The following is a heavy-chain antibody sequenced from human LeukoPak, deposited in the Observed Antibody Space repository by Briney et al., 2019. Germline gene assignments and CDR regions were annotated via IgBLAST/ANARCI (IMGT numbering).Heavy chain of an antibody. D-gene: IGHD2-2*01. CDR1: WFSLNTNGVG. Sequence: ESGPTLVKAPPTLTLTCTFSWFSLNTNGVGVGWIRQPPGKALEWLALIYWDADKRYSPSLKSRLTVTKDTSKNQVVLTMTNMDLVDTATYYCARVGCCSSTSCCNGAYYFDYWGQGTLVTVSS. J-gene: IGHJ4*02. CDR3: ARVGCCSSTSCCNGAYYFDY. CDR2: IYWDADK. V-gene: IGHV2-5*02.